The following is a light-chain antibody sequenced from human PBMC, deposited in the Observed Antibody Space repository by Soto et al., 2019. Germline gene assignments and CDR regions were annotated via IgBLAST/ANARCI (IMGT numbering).Light chain of an antibody. CDR2: EVS. V-gene: IGLV2-14*01. Sequence: QAVVTQPASVSGSPGQSITISCTGTSSDVGGYNYVSWYQQHPGKAPRLIIYEVSRRPSGISNRLSGSKSGNTASLTISGLQAVDEADYYCTSYTSSSPYVFGTGTKVTVL. CDR3: TSYTSSSPYV. CDR1: SSDVGGYNY. J-gene: IGLJ1*01.